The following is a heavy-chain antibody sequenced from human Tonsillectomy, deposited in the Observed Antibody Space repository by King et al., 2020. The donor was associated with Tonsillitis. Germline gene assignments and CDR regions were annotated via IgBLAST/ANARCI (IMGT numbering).Heavy chain of an antibody. CDR3: AKAVGPSDYGDFTLLDY. V-gene: IGHV3-23*04. D-gene: IGHD4-17*01. CDR1: GFTFTSYA. Sequence: VQLVESGGGLVQPGGSLRLSCAASGFTFTSYAMSWVRQAPGKGLEWVSAISGSGGSIYYADSVKGRSTISRDNSKNTLYLQMNSLRAEDTAVYYCAKAVGPSDYGDFTLLDYWGQGTLVTVSS. J-gene: IGHJ4*02. CDR2: ISGSGGSI.